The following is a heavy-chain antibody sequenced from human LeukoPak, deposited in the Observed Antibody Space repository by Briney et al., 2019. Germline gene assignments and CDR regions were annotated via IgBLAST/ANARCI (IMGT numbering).Heavy chain of an antibody. CDR1: GGSFSGYY. Sequence: PSETLSLTCAVYGGSFSGYYWSWIRQPPGKGLEWIGEINHSGSTNYNPSLKSRVTISVDTSKNQFSLKLSSVTAADTAVYYCARRITIFGRFDPWGQGTLVTVSS. CDR3: ARRITIFGRFDP. J-gene: IGHJ5*02. V-gene: IGHV4-34*01. CDR2: INHSGST. D-gene: IGHD3-9*01.